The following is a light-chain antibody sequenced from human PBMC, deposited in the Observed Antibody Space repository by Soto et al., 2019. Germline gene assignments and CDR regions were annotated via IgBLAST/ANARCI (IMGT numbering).Light chain of an antibody. J-gene: IGKJ1*01. V-gene: IGKV4-1*01. CDR1: QSISHSSNNKNK. CDR3: HQYYDTAWA. Sequence: DIVMTQSPDSLAVSLGERATINCKSSQSISHSSNNKNKLAWYQQKPGQPPKLLISWASIRESGVPDRFSGSGSGTDFNLTISSLQAEDVAVYFCHQYYDTAWAFGQGTKVEIK. CDR2: WAS.